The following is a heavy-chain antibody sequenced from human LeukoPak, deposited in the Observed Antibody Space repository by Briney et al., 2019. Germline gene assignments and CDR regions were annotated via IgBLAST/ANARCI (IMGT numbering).Heavy chain of an antibody. J-gene: IGHJ4*02. Sequence: PGGSLRLSCVVSGFTFSDYHMNWVRQAPGKGLEWVSYISSSSSTIYYADSVKGRFTISRDNAKNSLYLQMNSLRADDTAVYYCARDRGYYSTWDWGQGTLVTVSS. CDR1: GFTFSDYH. V-gene: IGHV3-48*01. CDR3: ARDRGYYSTWD. CDR2: ISSSSSTI. D-gene: IGHD3-22*01.